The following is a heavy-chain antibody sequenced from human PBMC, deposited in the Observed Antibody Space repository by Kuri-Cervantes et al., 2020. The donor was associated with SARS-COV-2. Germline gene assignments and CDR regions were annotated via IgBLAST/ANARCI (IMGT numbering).Heavy chain of an antibody. Sequence: GSLRLSCTVSGGSISSSSYYWGWIRQPPGKGLEWIGSIYYSGSTYYNPSLKSRVTVSADTSKNQLSLKLSSVTAADTAVYYCARDNILYSGSGFDLWGQGTLVTVSS. J-gene: IGHJ4*02. CDR1: GGSISSSSYY. V-gene: IGHV4-39*07. D-gene: IGHD1-26*01. CDR2: IYYSGST. CDR3: ARDNILYSGSGFDL.